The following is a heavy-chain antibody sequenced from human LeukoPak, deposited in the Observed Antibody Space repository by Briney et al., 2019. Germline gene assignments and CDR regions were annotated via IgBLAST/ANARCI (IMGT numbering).Heavy chain of an antibody. CDR2: IIPIFGTA. V-gene: IGHV1-69*05. J-gene: IGHJ4*02. CDR1: GGTFSSYA. D-gene: IGHD1-26*01. Sequence: SVKVSCRASGGTFSSYAISWVRQAPGQGLEWMGGIIPIFGTANYAQKFQGRVTITTDESTSTAYMELSSLRSEDTAVYYCARDSGAPAKRPEASYYFDYWGQGTLVTVSS. CDR3: ARDSGAPAKRPEASYYFDY.